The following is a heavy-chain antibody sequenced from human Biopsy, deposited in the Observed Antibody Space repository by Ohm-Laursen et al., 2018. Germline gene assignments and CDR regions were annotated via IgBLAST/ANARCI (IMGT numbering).Heavy chain of an antibody. D-gene: IGHD4-17*01. CDR1: GRTFSDYR. J-gene: IGHJ4*02. V-gene: IGHV4-34*08. CDR3: GNEVYGRDY. Sequence: TLSLTWAVFGRTFSDYRWTWIRQPPGQGLEWIGQINQSGSTNYNPSLKSRVTISADASKYEFPLRLTSVTAADTAVYFCGNEVYGRDYWGLGARVTVSS. CDR2: INQSGST.